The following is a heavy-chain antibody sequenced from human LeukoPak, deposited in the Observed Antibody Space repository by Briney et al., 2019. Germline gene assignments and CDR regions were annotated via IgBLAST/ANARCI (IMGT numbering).Heavy chain of an antibody. CDR2: IIPIFGTA. CDR1: GGTFSSYA. CDR3: ARVYSSSPGFDP. J-gene: IGHJ5*02. D-gene: IGHD6-6*01. V-gene: IGHV1-69*05. Sequence: SVKVSCKASGGTFSSYAISWVRQAPGQGLEWMGGIIPIFGTANYAQKFQGRVTITTDESTSTAYMELRSLRSDGTAVYYCARVYSSSPGFDPWGQGTLVTVSS.